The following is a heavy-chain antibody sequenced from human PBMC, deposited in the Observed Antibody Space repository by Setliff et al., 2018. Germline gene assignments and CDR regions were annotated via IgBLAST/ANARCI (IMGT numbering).Heavy chain of an antibody. V-gene: IGHV1-46*01. D-gene: IGHD3-3*01. Sequence: ASVKVSCKASGYTFTSYYMHWVRQAPGQGLEWMGIINPSGGSTSYAQKFQGRVTMTRDTSTSTVYVELSSLRSEDTAVYYCARAGNYNFWSGYPPYYYYYGMDVWGQGTTVTVSS. CDR2: INPSGGST. CDR3: ARAGNYNFWSGYPPYYYYYGMDV. J-gene: IGHJ6*02. CDR1: GYTFTSYY.